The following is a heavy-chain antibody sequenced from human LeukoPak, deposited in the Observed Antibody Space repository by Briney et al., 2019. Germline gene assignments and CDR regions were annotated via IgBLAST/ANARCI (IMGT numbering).Heavy chain of an antibody. J-gene: IGHJ4*02. CDR1: GFTFSSYG. CDR2: IRYDGSNK. V-gene: IGHV3-30*02. D-gene: IGHD5-18*01. CDR3: ARERKRYSYGLCLDY. Sequence: GGSLRLSCAASGFTFSSYGMHWVRQAPGKGLEWVAFIRYDGSNKYYADSVKGRFTISRDNSKNTPYLQMNSLRAEDTAVYYCARERKRYSYGLCLDYWGQGTLVTVSS.